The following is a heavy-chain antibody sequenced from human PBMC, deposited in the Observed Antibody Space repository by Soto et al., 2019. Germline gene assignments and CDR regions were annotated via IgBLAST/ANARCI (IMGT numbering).Heavy chain of an antibody. V-gene: IGHV3-21*01. D-gene: IGHD6-13*01. J-gene: IGHJ3*02. CDR3: ARSSIAAAGTAFDI. Sequence: PWGAPRLSCGASGITFSSYSMNWVRQAPGKGLEWVSSISSSSSYIYYADSVKGRFTISRDNAKNSLYLQMNSLRAEDTAVYYCARSSIAAAGTAFDIWGQGTMVTVSS. CDR2: ISSSSSYI. CDR1: GITFSSYS.